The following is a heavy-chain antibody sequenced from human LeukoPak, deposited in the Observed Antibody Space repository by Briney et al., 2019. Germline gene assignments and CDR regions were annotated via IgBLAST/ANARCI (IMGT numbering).Heavy chain of an antibody. CDR3: AKGALYYFYFDY. J-gene: IGHJ4*02. D-gene: IGHD3-16*01. Sequence: GGSLRFSCAASGFTFSSYWMHWVRQAPGKGLVWVSRINSDGSSTSYADSVKGRFTISRDNAKNTLYLQMNSLRAEDTAVYYCAKGALYYFYFDYWGQGTLVTVSS. CDR2: INSDGSST. V-gene: IGHV3-74*01. CDR1: GFTFSSYW.